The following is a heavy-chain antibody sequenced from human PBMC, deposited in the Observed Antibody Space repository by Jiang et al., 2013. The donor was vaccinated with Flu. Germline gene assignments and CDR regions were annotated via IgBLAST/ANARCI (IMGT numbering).Heavy chain of an antibody. V-gene: IGHV3-23*01. CDR3: AKDRVAVAGTPGY. Sequence: VQLVGVWGGLVQPGGSLRLSCAASGFTFSNYAMSWVRQAPGKGLEWVSGISGSRNSTFYADSVKGRFTISRDNSKNTLYLQMNSLRAEDTAIYYCAKDRVAVAGTPGYWGQGTLVTVSS. CDR1: GFTFSNYA. D-gene: IGHD6-19*01. CDR2: ISGSRNST. J-gene: IGHJ4*02.